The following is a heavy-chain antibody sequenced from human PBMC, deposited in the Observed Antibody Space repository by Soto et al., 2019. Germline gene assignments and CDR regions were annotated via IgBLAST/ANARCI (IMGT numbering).Heavy chain of an antibody. J-gene: IGHJ4*02. CDR1: GASIRSGGYY. CDR2: IYYTGST. CDR3: ARIEMASIK. Sequence: QVQMQESGPGLVKPSQTLSLTCSVSGASIRSGGYYWSWLRQSPGKGLEWIGHIYYTGSTFYSPSLKSRLTISLETSKNQFSLDLRSVTAADTAMYYCARIEMASIKWGRGTLVTVAS. V-gene: IGHV4-31*03.